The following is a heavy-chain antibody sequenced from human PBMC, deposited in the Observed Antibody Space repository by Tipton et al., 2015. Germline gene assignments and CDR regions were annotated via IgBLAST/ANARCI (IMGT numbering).Heavy chain of an antibody. J-gene: IGHJ4*02. CDR2: INYSGRT. CDR1: DGSISAYY. D-gene: IGHD4-23*01. CDR3: ARARGRHGGLFDS. Sequence: TLSLTCTVSDGSISAYYWSWIRQPPGKGLEWIGYINYSGRTTYNPSLKSRVTISIDMSKNQFSLTLNSVTAADTAVYYCARARGRHGGLFDSWGQGILVTVSS. V-gene: IGHV4-59*08.